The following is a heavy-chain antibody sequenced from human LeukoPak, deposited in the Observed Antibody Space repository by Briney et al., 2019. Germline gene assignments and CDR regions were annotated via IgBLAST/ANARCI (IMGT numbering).Heavy chain of an antibody. CDR2: ISYDGSNK. V-gene: IGHV3-30*03. J-gene: IGHJ4*02. D-gene: IGHD4-17*01. CDR3: ATGHGFHYGAYFDY. Sequence: GGSLRLSCAASGFTVSSNYLNWVRQAPGKGLEWVAVISYDGSNKYSADSVKGRFTISRDNSKNTLYLQMNSLRAEDTAVYYCATGHGFHYGAYFDYWGQGTLVTVSS. CDR1: GFTVSSNY.